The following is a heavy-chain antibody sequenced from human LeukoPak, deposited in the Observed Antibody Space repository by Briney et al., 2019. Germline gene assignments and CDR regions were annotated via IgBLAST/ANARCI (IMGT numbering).Heavy chain of an antibody. J-gene: IGHJ6*02. CDR1: GYSFTSYW. Sequence: GESLKISCKGSGYSFTSYWIGWGRQMSGKGLEWMVIIFPGGSNTRYSPSFQGQVTISADKSISTAYLQWSSLKATDTATYYCARQRVVVTAIRGYYYYYGMDVWGQGTTVTVSS. D-gene: IGHD2-21*02. V-gene: IGHV5-51*01. CDR2: IFPGGSNT. CDR3: ARQRVVVTAIRGYYYYYGMDV.